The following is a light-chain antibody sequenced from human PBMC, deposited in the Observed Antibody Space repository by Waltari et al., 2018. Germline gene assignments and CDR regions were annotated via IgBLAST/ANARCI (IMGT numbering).Light chain of an antibody. V-gene: IGKV4-1*01. Sequence: DIVLTQSPDSLAVPLGETATTTCKPSQSVLYSSNDKNYFAWYQQKPGQPPKLLIYWASTRESGVPDRFSGSGSGTDFTLTISSLQAEDAAVYYCQQYYNDATFGQGTKVEIK. CDR3: QQYYNDAT. J-gene: IGKJ1*01. CDR2: WAS. CDR1: QSVLYSSNDKNY.